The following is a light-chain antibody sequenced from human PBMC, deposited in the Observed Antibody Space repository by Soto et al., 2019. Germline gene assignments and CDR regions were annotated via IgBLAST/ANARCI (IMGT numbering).Light chain of an antibody. Sequence: DIQMTQSPSTLSASVGERVTITCRASQSIGSSLAWYQQKPGKGPKLLVYDASTLESGVPSRFSGSGFGTEFALTISSLQPDDFATFYCQQYNSYGTFGQGTKLEIK. V-gene: IGKV1-5*01. CDR2: DAS. J-gene: IGKJ2*01. CDR1: QSIGSS. CDR3: QQYNSYGT.